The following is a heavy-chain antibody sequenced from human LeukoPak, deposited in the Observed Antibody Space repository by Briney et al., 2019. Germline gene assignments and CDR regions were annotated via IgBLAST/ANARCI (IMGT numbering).Heavy chain of an antibody. CDR3: AKDHDKKLNIVVVPAAAGY. Sequence: GGSLRLSCAASGFTVSSNYMSWVRQAPGKGLEWVSAISGSGGSTYYADSVKGRFTISRDNSKNTLYLQMNSLRAEDTAVYYCAKDHDKKLNIVVVPAAAGYWGQGTLVTVSS. CDR1: GFTVSSNY. D-gene: IGHD2-2*01. V-gene: IGHV3-23*01. J-gene: IGHJ4*02. CDR2: ISGSGGST.